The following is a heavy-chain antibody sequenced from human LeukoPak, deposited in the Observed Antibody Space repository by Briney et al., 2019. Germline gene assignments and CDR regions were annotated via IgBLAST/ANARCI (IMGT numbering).Heavy chain of an antibody. Sequence: GGSLRLSCAASGFTFTTYDMNWVRQAPGKGLEWVSFISSSGSTMYYADSVKGRFTISRDNAKNLLYLQMNSLRAEDTAVYYCARSKTHAYWGQGTLVTVSS. V-gene: IGHV3-48*03. CDR2: ISSSGSTM. CDR1: GFTFTTYD. CDR3: ARSKTHAY. J-gene: IGHJ4*02.